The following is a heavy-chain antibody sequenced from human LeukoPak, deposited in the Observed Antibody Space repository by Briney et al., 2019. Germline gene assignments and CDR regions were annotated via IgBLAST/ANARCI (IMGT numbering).Heavy chain of an antibody. J-gene: IGHJ5*02. Sequence: ASVKVSCKASGYTFTSYGISWVRQAPGQGLEWMGWISAYNGNTNYAQKLQGRVTMTTDTSTRKAYMELRSLRSDDTAVYYCARDSTYYDFWSGYYSITNWFDPWGQGTLVTVSS. D-gene: IGHD3-3*01. CDR3: ARDSTYYDFWSGYYSITNWFDP. V-gene: IGHV1-18*01. CDR2: ISAYNGNT. CDR1: GYTFTSYG.